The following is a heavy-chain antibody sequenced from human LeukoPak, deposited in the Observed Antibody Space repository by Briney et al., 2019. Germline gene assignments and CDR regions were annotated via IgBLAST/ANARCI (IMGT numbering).Heavy chain of an antibody. CDR2: IKQDGSEK. CDR3: ARAMDV. J-gene: IGHJ6*02. Sequence: GGSLRLSCAASGFTFGSYWMTWVRQAPGKGLEWVANIKQDGSEKYYVDSVKGRFTISRDNAQNSLNLQMNSLRAEDTAVYYCARAMDVWGQGTTVTVSS. CDR1: GFTFGSYW. V-gene: IGHV3-7*03.